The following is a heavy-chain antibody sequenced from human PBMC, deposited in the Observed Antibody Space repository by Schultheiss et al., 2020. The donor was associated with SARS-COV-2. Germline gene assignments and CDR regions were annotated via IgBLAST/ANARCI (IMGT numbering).Heavy chain of an antibody. CDR3: ARESYYDSSGYLSSY. V-gene: IGHV4-4*07. CDR1: GGSISSYY. CDR2: IYTSGST. D-gene: IGHD3-22*01. J-gene: IGHJ4*02. Sequence: SQTLSLTCTVSGGSISSYYWSWIRQPAGKGLEWIGRIYTSGSTNYNPSLKSRVTMSVDTSKNQFSLKLSSVTAADTAVYYCARESYYDSSGYLSSYWGQGTLVTVSS.